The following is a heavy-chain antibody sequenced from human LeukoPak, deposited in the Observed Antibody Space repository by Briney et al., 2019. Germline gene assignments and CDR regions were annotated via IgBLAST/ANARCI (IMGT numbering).Heavy chain of an antibody. D-gene: IGHD4/OR15-4a*01. CDR2: IIPIFGTA. CDR3: AGAAKPSLDAFDI. V-gene: IGHV1-69*13. CDR1: GGTFSSYA. J-gene: IGHJ3*02. Sequence: ASVKVSCKASGGTFSSYAISWVRQAPGQGLEWMGGIIPIFGTANYAQKFQGRVTITADESTSTAYMELSSLRSEDAAVYYCAGAAKPSLDAFDIWGQGTMVTVSS.